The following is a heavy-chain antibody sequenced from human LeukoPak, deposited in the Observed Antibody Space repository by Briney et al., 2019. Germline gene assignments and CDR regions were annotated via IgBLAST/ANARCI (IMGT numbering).Heavy chain of an antibody. Sequence: AASVKVSCKASGYTFTSYGISWVRQAPGQGLEWMGWISAYNGNTNYAQKLQGGVTMTTDTSTSTAYMELRSLRSDDTAVYYCAIASQAYYYDSSGRGGFDYWGQGTLVTVSS. D-gene: IGHD3-22*01. CDR1: GYTFTSYG. J-gene: IGHJ4*02. CDR2: ISAYNGNT. V-gene: IGHV1-18*01. CDR3: AIASQAYYYDSSGRGGFDY.